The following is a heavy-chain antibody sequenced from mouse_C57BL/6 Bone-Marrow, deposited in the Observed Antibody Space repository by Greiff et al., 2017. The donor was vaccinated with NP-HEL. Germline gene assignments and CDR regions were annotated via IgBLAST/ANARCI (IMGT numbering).Heavy chain of an antibody. CDR3: ARGDYYGSFDY. D-gene: IGHD1-1*01. Sequence: QVQLKESGAELVMPGASVKLSCKASGYTFTSYWMHWVKQRPGQGLEWIGEIDPSDSYTNYNQKFKGKSTLTVDKSSSTAYMQLSSLTSEDSAVYYCARGDYYGSFDYWGQGTTLTVSS. J-gene: IGHJ2*01. CDR2: IDPSDSYT. CDR1: GYTFTSYW. V-gene: IGHV1-69*01.